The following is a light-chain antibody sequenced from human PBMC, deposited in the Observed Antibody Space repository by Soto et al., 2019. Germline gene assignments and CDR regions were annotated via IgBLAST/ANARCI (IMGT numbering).Light chain of an antibody. CDR2: RAS. V-gene: IGKV3-15*01. J-gene: IGKJ1*01. CDR3: QQYNNWPGWT. CDR1: QSVSSN. Sequence: EIVMTQSPATLSVSPGERATLSCRASQSVSSNLAWYQQKPGQAPRLLIYRASTRDTGIPARFSGSGSGTEFTLTISSLQSEDFAVYYCQQYNNWPGWTFGQGTKMEIK.